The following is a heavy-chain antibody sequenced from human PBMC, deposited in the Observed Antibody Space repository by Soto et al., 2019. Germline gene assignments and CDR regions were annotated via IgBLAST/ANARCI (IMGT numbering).Heavy chain of an antibody. CDR1: GFTFSSYG. J-gene: IGHJ6*02. CDR2: ISYDGSNQ. Sequence: SLRLSCAASGFTFSSYGMHWVRQAPGTGLEWVAVISYDGSNQYYADSVKGRFAISRDNSKNRLYLQINSLRAEDTAVYYCAQDRSGTTAVGMEVWGQGTTLTASS. CDR3: AQDRSGTTAVGMEV. V-gene: IGHV3-30*18. D-gene: IGHD1-7*01.